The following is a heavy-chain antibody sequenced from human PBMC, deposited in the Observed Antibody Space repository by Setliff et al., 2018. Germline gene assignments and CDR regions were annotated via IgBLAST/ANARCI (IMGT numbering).Heavy chain of an antibody. CDR1: GASISDYY. J-gene: IGHJ5*02. Sequence: SETLSLTCTVSGASISDYYWTWIRQPAGKELEWIGRVSASGSTTSNPSLKSRVTMSVDTSRNQISLNLTSVTAADTAMYYCARERTIFGILVISGWFDPWGQGTVVTVSS. V-gene: IGHV4-4*07. CDR2: VSASGST. CDR3: ARERTIFGILVISGWFDP. D-gene: IGHD3-3*01.